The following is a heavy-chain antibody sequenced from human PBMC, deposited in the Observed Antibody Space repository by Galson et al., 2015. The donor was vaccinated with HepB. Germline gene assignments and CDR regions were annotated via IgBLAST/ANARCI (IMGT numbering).Heavy chain of an antibody. CDR1: GFTFSSYW. J-gene: IGHJ4*02. CDR2: IKQDGSEK. V-gene: IGHV3-7*01. Sequence: SLRLSCAASGFTFSSYWMSWVRQAPGKGLEWVANIKQDGSEKYYVDSVKGRFTISRDNAKNSLYLQMNSLRAEDTAVYYCARDSPGHLLRWYHSGRALGYWGQGTLVTVSS. CDR3: ARDSPGHLLRWYHSGRALGY. D-gene: IGHD4-23*01.